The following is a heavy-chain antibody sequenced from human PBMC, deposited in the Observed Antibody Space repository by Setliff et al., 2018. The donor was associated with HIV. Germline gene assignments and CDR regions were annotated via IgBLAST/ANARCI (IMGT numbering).Heavy chain of an antibody. CDR1: EYSLTELS. V-gene: IGHV1-24*01. Sequence: ASVKVSCKVSEYSLTELSMHWVRQAPGKGLEWMGGFDPDDGETVYAQQFQGRVTMTEDTSTDTAYMELTSLRSEDTAMYYCAPVSSGWFDPWGQGTLVTVSS. J-gene: IGHJ5*02. D-gene: IGHD6-25*01. CDR3: APVSSGWFDP. CDR2: FDPDDGET.